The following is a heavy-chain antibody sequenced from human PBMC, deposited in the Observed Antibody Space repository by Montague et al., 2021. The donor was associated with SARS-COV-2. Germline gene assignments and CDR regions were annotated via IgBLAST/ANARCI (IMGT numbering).Heavy chain of an antibody. CDR1: GGSISNYY. Sequence: SETLSLTCTVSGGSISNYYWSWIRQPQGRGLEWIGYIYYSGSTDYSPSLKSRVTISIDTSKNQFSLNVTSVTAADTAVYYCARGGGYYNYGLDAWGPGTTVTVSS. CDR3: ARGGGYYNYGLDA. D-gene: IGHD3-22*01. V-gene: IGHV4-59*01. CDR2: IYYSGST. J-gene: IGHJ6*02.